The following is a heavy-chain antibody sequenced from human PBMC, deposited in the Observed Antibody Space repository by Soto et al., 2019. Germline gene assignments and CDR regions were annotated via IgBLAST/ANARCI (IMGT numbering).Heavy chain of an antibody. CDR2: INPNSGGT. J-gene: IGHJ6*02. V-gene: IGHV1-2*04. CDR1: GYTFTGYY. CDR3: ARGALVTTLISSYGMDV. D-gene: IGHD4-4*01. Sequence: GASVKVSCKASGYTFTGYYMHWVRQAPGQGLEWMGWINPNSGGTNYAQKFQGWVTMTRDTSISTAYMELSRLRSDDTAVYYCARGALVTTLISSYGMDVWGQGTTVTVSS.